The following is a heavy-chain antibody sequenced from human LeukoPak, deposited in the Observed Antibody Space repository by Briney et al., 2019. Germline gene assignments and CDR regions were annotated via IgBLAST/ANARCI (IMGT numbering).Heavy chain of an antibody. CDR3: ARGNKNYYDSSGYQFDY. CDR1: GGTFSSYA. CDR2: IIPILGIA. J-gene: IGHJ4*02. V-gene: IGHV1-69*04. Sequence: ASVKVSCKASGGTFSSYAISWVRQAPGQGLEWMGRIIPILGIANYAQKFQGRVTITADKSTSTAYMEPSSLRSEDTAVYYCARGNKNYYDSSGYQFDYWGQGTLVTVSS. D-gene: IGHD3-22*01.